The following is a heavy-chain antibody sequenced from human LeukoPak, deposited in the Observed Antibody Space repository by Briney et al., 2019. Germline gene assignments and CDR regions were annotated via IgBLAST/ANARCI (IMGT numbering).Heavy chain of an antibody. Sequence: GGSLRLSCAASGFTFRSYWMHWVRHAPGKGLVWVSLIHSDGRTTNYADSVKGRFTISRDNAKNTLFLQMNSLRAEDTAVYYCTRDRKDTGDGMDVWGQGTTVTVSS. CDR1: GFTFRSYW. J-gene: IGHJ6*02. CDR2: IHSDGRTT. CDR3: TRDRKDTGDGMDV. D-gene: IGHD1-1*01. V-gene: IGHV3-74*01.